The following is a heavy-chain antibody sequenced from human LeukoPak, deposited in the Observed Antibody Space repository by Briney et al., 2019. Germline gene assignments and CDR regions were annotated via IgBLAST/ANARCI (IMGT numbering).Heavy chain of an antibody. CDR2: INPNHGGT. V-gene: IGHV1-2*02. J-gene: IGHJ4*02. Sequence: ASVKVSCKASGYSFTDYYINWVRQAPGQGLEWMGWINPNHGGTHYAQKFQGRVTMTRDTSITTAYMELSSLRSDDTAVYYCARAGPGHFDPLGDYFDYWGQGTLVTVSS. CDR3: ARAGPGHFDPLGDYFDY. CDR1: GYSFTDYY. D-gene: IGHD3-9*01.